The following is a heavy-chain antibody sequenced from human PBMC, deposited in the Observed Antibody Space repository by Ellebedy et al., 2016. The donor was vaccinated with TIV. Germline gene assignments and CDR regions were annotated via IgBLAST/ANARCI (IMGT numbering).Heavy chain of an antibody. CDR1: GYSFTSYW. CDR3: ARLGGYCSSTSCFYYYYYMDV. Sequence: GESLKISXKGSGYSFTSYWIGWVRQMPGKGLEWMGIIYPGDSDTRYSPSFQGQVTISADKSISTAYLQWSSLKASDTAMYYCARLGGYCSSTSCFYYYYYMDVWGKGTTVTVSS. J-gene: IGHJ6*03. D-gene: IGHD2-2*01. V-gene: IGHV5-51*01. CDR2: IYPGDSDT.